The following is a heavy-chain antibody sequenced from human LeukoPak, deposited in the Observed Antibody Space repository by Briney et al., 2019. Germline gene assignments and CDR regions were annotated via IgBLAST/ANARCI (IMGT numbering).Heavy chain of an antibody. D-gene: IGHD6-19*01. J-gene: IGHJ4*02. CDR2: IQSDGSVQ. Sequence: PGGSLRLSXAASGFSFSSYWMSWVRQAPGKGLEWVANIQSDGSVQQYVDSVKGRLTTSRDNAKNSLYLQMNSLRAEDTAVYYCARIPRGSGWSFLDFWGQGTLVTV. CDR1: GFSFSSYW. CDR3: ARIPRGSGWSFLDF. V-gene: IGHV3-7*01.